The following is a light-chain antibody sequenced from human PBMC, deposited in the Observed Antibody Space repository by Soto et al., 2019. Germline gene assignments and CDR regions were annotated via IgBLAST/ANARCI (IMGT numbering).Light chain of an antibody. CDR2: DAS. CDR3: QHMRT. CDR1: QSVSTR. V-gene: IGKV1-5*02. J-gene: IGKJ1*01. Sequence: DIQMTQSPSSLSASVGDRVTIICRASQSVSTRLAWYQQKPGKAPKVLIYDASSWAGGVPSRFTGSGSGTEFTLTVNSLQPDDFGSYYCQHMRTFGQGTKVDIK.